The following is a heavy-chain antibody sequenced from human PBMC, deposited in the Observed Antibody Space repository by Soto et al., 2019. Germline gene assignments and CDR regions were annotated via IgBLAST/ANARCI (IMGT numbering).Heavy chain of an antibody. CDR3: TRNYPPPSGGFAY. CDR1: GDSVSSNSAA. J-gene: IGHJ4*02. D-gene: IGHD3-16*01. CDR2: TYYRSTWYN. V-gene: IGHV6-1*01. Sequence: SQTLSLTCAISGDSVSSNSAAWNWIRLSPSRGLEWLGRTYYRSTWYNAYAVSVKSRIAINPDTSKNQFSLHLNSVTPEDTAVNYCTRNYPPPSGGFAYGGQGTLVTVSS.